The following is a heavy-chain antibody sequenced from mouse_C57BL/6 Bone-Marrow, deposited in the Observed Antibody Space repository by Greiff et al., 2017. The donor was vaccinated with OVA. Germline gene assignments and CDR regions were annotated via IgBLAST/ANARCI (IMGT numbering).Heavy chain of an antibody. J-gene: IGHJ2*01. CDR2: IDPETGGN. Sequence: QVQLKESGAELVRPGASVTLSCKASGYTFTDYEMHWVKQTPVHGLEWIGAIDPETGGNAYNQKVKGKAILTADKSSSTAYMELRSLTSEDSAVYYCTRAYSNYGDFDYWGQGTTLTVSS. V-gene: IGHV1-15*01. D-gene: IGHD2-5*01. CDR3: TRAYSNYGDFDY. CDR1: GYTFTDYE.